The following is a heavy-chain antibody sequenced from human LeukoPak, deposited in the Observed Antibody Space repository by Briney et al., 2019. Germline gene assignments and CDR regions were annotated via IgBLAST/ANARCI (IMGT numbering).Heavy chain of an antibody. Sequence: GESLKISCKGSGYSFTSYWIGWVRQMPGKGPEWMGIIYPGDSDTRYSPSFQGQVTISADKSISTAYLQWSSLKASDTAMYYCARFDYYDSSGYPAFDYWGQGTLVTVSS. CDR2: IYPGDSDT. D-gene: IGHD3-22*01. CDR3: ARFDYYDSSGYPAFDY. CDR1: GYSFTSYW. V-gene: IGHV5-51*01. J-gene: IGHJ4*02.